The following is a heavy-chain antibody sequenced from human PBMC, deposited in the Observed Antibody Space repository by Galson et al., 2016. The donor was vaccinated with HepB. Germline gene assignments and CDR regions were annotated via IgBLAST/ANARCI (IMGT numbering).Heavy chain of an antibody. CDR1: GDTFNYV. Sequence: SVKVSCKASGDTFNYVMSWVRQAPGQGLEWMGGINPMTGTAHYGQKFQGRLTITADGSTSTAHMELSSLRFEDTALYYCARDGGGATYFFDSWGQGTLVTVSS. D-gene: IGHD3-16*01. V-gene: IGHV1-69*13. J-gene: IGHJ4*02. CDR2: INPMTGTA. CDR3: ARDGGGATYFFDS.